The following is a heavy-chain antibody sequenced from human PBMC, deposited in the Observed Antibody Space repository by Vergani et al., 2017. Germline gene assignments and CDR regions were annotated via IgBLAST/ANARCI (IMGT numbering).Heavy chain of an antibody. D-gene: IGHD3-22*01. J-gene: IGHJ4*02. V-gene: IGHV3-23*04. CDR1: GFTFSSYA. CDR3: ATEAPDYYDSSGYPPD. CDR2: ISGSGGST. Sequence: EVQLVESGGGLVKPGGSLRLSCAASGFTFSSYAMSWVRQAPGKGLEWVSAISGSGGSTYYADSVKGRFTISRDNSKNMLYLQMNSLRAEDTAVYYCATEAPDYYDSSGYPPDWGQGTLVTVSS.